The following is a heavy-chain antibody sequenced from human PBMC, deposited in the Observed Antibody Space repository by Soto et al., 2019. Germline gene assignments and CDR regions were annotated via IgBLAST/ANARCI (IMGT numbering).Heavy chain of an antibody. CDR2: ISGSGGST. D-gene: IGHD6-19*01. V-gene: IGHV3-23*01. J-gene: IGHJ4*01. CDR3: AKDDLYSSGWTGFDY. Sequence: PGGSLRLSCAASGFTFSSYAMSWVRQAPGKGLEWVSAISGSGGSTYYADSVKGRFTISRDNSKNTLYLQMNSLRAEDTAVYYCAKDDLYSSGWTGFDYLVHGTMVTVPS. CDR1: GFTFSSYA.